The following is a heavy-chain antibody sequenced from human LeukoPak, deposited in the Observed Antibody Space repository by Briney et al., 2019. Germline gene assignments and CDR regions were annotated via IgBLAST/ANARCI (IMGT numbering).Heavy chain of an antibody. V-gene: IGHV4-34*01. D-gene: IGHD5-18*01. J-gene: IGHJ3*02. CDR1: GESFRDYY. Sequence: PSETLSLTCAVYGESFRDYYWSWIRQPPGKGLEWIGEINRSGSADYDPSLKSRVTMSVDTSKNQFSLKLSSVAAADTAVYYCARHPNEDTAMGAGAFDIWGQGTMVTVSS. CDR2: INRSGSA. CDR3: ARHPNEDTAMGAGAFDI.